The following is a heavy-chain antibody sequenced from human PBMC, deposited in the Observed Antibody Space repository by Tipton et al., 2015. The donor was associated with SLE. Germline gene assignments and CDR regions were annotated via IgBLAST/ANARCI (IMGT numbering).Heavy chain of an antibody. CDR1: GGSISSHY. J-gene: IGHJ4*02. V-gene: IGHV4-59*11. Sequence: PGLVKPSETLSLTCTVSGGSISSHYWSWIRQPPGKGLEWIGYIYYSGSTNYNPSLKSRVTISVDTSKNQFSLKLSSVTAADTAVYYCAREWELHLDYWGQGPLVTVSS. D-gene: IGHD1-26*01. CDR3: AREWELHLDY. CDR2: IYYSGST.